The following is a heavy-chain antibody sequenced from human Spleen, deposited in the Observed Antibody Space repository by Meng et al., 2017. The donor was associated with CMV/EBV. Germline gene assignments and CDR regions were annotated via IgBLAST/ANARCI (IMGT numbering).Heavy chain of an antibody. Sequence: GESLKISCAASGFIFNSYWMSWVRQGPGKGLEWAANIKQDGGEKNYVDSVKGRFTISRDNAKNSLYLQMNSLRVEDTAVYYCARDFGSGFLEWLLPHGMDVWGQGTTVTVSS. CDR2: IKQDGGEK. CDR3: ARDFGSGFLEWLLPHGMDV. D-gene: IGHD3-3*01. CDR1: GFIFNSYW. J-gene: IGHJ6*02. V-gene: IGHV3-7*01.